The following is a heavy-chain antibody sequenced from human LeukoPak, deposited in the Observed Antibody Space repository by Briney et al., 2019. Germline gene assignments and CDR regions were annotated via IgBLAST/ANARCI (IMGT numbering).Heavy chain of an antibody. CDR1: GYTFTSYG. J-gene: IGHJ6*02. V-gene: IGHV1-18*01. Sequence: ASVTVSCTASGYTFTSYGISWVRQAPGQGLEWMGWISAYNGNTNYAQKLQGRVTMTTDTSTSTAYMELRSLRSDDTAVYYCARDTYYYDSSGYASEYGMDVWGQGTTVTVSS. CDR2: ISAYNGNT. CDR3: ARDTYYYDSSGYASEYGMDV. D-gene: IGHD3-22*01.